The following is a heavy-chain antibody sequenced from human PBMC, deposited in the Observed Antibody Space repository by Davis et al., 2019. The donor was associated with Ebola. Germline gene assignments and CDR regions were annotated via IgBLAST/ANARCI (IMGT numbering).Heavy chain of an antibody. J-gene: IGHJ6*02. CDR1: GFTFSSYS. CDR3: ARLRGCSGGSCYSVPYGMDV. V-gene: IGHV3-21*01. CDR2: ISSSRSYI. Sequence: GSLSLSCAASGFTFSSYSMNWVRQAPGKGLEWVSSISSSRSYIYYADSVKGRFTISRDNAKNSLYLQMNSLRAEDTAVYYCARLRGCSGGSCYSVPYGMDVWGQGTTVTVSS. D-gene: IGHD2-15*01.